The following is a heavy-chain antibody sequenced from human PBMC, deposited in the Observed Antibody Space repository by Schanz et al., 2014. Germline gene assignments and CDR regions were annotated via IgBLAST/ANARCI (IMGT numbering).Heavy chain of an antibody. Sequence: QVHLVQSGAEVHKPGASVRVSCKVSGYAFTTSGISWVRQAPGQGLEWMGRIIPILGIATYAQKFHGRLTITADKSTSTAYMDLRNLRSDDTAVYCCARAKRFGDMDVWGQGTTVTVSS. V-gene: IGHV1-69*09. CDR1: GYAFTTSG. CDR3: ARAKRFGDMDV. CDR2: IIPILGIA. D-gene: IGHD3-10*01. J-gene: IGHJ6*02.